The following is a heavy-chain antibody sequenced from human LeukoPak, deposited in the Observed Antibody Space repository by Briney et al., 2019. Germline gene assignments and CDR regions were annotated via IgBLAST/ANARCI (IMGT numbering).Heavy chain of an antibody. CDR2: IHHSGST. CDR3: ARSHYDSSGSPIFGLGVDY. Sequence: SETLSLTCAVSGVSISSDGYSWNWIRQPPGTGLEWIGYIHHSGSTYYNPSLKSRVTISVDRSKNQFSLKLSSVTAADTAVYYCARSHYDSSGSPIFGLGVDYWGQGTLVTVSS. V-gene: IGHV4-30-2*01. CDR1: GVSISSDGYS. J-gene: IGHJ4*02. D-gene: IGHD3-22*01.